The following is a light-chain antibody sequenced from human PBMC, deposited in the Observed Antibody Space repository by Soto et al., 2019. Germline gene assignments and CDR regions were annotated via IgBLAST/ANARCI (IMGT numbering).Light chain of an antibody. CDR3: QQSYSTPRT. Sequence: DIQMTQSPSSLSASVGDRVTITCRASQTINSYLNWYQQTPGKAPKLLIYAASSLQSGVPSRFSGSESGTDFTLTISSRQPEDFATYYCQQSYSTPRTFGQGTKVEIK. CDR2: AAS. CDR1: QTINSY. J-gene: IGKJ1*01. V-gene: IGKV1-39*01.